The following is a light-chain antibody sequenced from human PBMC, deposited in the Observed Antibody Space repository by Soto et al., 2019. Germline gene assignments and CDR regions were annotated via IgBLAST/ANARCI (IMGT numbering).Light chain of an antibody. V-gene: IGLV2-14*01. CDR3: SSYTSSSSYV. J-gene: IGLJ1*01. CDR2: EVS. Sequence: QSALTQPASVSGSPGQSITISCTGNSSDVGGYNYVSWYQQHPGKAPKHMIYEVSNRPSGVSNRFSGSKSGNTASLTISGLQAEDEADYYCSSYTSSSSYVFGTGTKVTVL. CDR1: SSDVGGYNY.